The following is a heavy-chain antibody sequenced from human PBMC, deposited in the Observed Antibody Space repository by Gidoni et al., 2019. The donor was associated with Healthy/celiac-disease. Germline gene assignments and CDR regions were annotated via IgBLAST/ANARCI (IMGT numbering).Heavy chain of an antibody. J-gene: IGHJ6*02. V-gene: IGHV3-48*02. Sequence: EVQLVASGGGLVQPGGSLRLSCAASGFTFSSSSMNWVRQAPGKGLEWVSYISSSRSTIYYADSVKGRFTISRDNAKNSLYLQMNSLRDEDTAVYYCARGIVLMVYAIRAGDGMDVWGQGTTVTVSS. CDR1: GFTFSSSS. D-gene: IGHD2-8*01. CDR2: ISSSRSTI. CDR3: ARGIVLMVYAIRAGDGMDV.